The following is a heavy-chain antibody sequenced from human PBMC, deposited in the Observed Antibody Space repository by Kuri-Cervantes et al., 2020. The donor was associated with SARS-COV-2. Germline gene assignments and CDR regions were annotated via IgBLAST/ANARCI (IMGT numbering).Heavy chain of an antibody. CDR1: GFTFSSYA. CDR3: TMLYGDPYYYYYYMDV. V-gene: IGHV3-30*07. J-gene: IGHJ6*03. D-gene: IGHD2-8*01. Sequence: GESLKISCAASGFTFSSYAMHWVRQAPGKGLEWVAVISYDGSNKYYADSVKGRFTISRDNSKNTLYLQMNSLKTEDTAVYYCTMLYGDPYYYYYYMDVWGQGTTVTVSS. CDR2: ISYDGSNK.